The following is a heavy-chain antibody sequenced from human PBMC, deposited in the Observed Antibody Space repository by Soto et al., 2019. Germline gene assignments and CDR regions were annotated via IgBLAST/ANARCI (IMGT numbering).Heavy chain of an antibody. CDR1: GGTFSSYA. J-gene: IGHJ3*02. CDR2: IIPIFGTA. Sequence: QVQLVQSGAEVKKPGSSVKVSCKASGGTFSSYAISWVRQAPGQGLEWMGGIIPIFGTANYAQKFQGRVTITADESTSTAYMELRSLRSEDTAVYYCAREGGGYYYDSSGYYYRDAFDIWGQGTMVTVSS. D-gene: IGHD3-22*01. CDR3: AREGGGYYYDSSGYYYRDAFDI. V-gene: IGHV1-69*12.